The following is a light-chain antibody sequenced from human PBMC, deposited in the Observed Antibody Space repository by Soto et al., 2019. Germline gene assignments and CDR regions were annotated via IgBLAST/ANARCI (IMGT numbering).Light chain of an antibody. V-gene: IGLV2-11*01. J-gene: IGLJ2*01. CDR3: CSYAGSSV. CDR2: DVT. CDR1: SSDVGGYNY. Sequence: QSALTQPRSVSGSPGQSVTISCTGTSSDVGGYNYVSWYQQHPGIAPKLMIYDVTKRPSGVPDRFSGSKSGNTASLTISGLQAEDEADYYCCSYAGSSVFGGGTKLTVL.